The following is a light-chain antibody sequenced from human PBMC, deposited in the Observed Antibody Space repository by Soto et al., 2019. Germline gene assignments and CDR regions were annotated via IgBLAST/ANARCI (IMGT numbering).Light chain of an antibody. CDR3: QQYVT. J-gene: IGKJ2*01. CDR2: GAS. CDR1: QSVSSSY. Sequence: EIVLTQSPGTLSLSPGERDTLSCRASQSVSSSYLAWYQQKPGQAPRLLIYGASSRATGIPDRFSGSGSGTDFTLTISRLEPEDFAVYYCQQYVTFGQGTKLEIK. V-gene: IGKV3-20*01.